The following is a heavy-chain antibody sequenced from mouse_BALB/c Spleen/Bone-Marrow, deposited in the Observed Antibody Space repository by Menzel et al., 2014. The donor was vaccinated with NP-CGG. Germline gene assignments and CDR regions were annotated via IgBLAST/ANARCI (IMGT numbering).Heavy chain of an antibody. J-gene: IGHJ3*01. D-gene: IGHD2-4*01. Sequence: VQLQQSGPELVKPGASVKISCKASGYTFTDYNMHWVKQSHGKSLEWIGYIYPYNGGTIYNQKFKGKATLTVDKSSSTAYMELRSLTSEDTAVYYCARDYLFAYWGQGTLVTVSA. CDR1: GYTFTDYN. CDR3: ARDYLFAY. CDR2: IYPYNGGT. V-gene: IGHV1S29*02.